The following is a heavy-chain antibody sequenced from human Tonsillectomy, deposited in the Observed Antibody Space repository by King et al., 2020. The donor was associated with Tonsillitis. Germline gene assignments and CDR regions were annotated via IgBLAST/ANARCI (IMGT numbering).Heavy chain of an antibody. CDR2: IYLGDSDT. J-gene: IGHJ4*02. CDR1: GYSFTNYW. Sequence: QLVQSGAEVKKPGESLKISCKGSGYSFTNYWIGWVRQMPGKGLEWMGIIYLGDSDTRYGPSFQGQVTISADRSMSTAYLQWSGLKASDTAMHYCATSYSNYFDYWGQGTLVTVSS. CDR3: ATSYSNYFDY. D-gene: IGHD4-11*01. V-gene: IGHV5-51*01.